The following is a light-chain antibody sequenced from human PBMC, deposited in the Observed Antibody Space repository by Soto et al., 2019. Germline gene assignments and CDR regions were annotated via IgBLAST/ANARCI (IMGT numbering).Light chain of an antibody. V-gene: IGKV3-11*01. J-gene: IGKJ5*01. Sequence: EIVLTQSPATLSLSPGERATLSCRASQSVSSYLAWYQQKPGQAPRLLIYDAFHRATGIPARFRGSGSGTDFTLTISSLEPEDFAVYYCQHYNNWPHTFGQGTRLEIK. CDR1: QSVSSY. CDR2: DAF. CDR3: QHYNNWPHT.